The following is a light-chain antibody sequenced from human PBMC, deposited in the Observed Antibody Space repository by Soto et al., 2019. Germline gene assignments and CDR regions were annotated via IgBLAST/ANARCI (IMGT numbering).Light chain of an antibody. CDR1: TGAVTSGHW. Sequence: QTVVTQEPSLTVSPGGTVTLTCGSSTGAVTSGHWPHWIQQKPGQVPRTLLYDTTNKHSWTPARFAGSLLGGKAALTLSGAQPEDEADYYCLLSISNTVVFGGGTKVTVL. CDR3: LLSISNTVV. J-gene: IGLJ2*01. CDR2: DTT. V-gene: IGLV7-46*01.